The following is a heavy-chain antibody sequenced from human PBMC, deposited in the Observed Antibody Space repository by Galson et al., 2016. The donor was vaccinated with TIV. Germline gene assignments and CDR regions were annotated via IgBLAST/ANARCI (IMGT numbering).Heavy chain of an antibody. CDR1: GFIFSSYS. J-gene: IGHJ6*02. CDR2: ISDSRTTI. CDR3: TRDRGSMTMILVVDYYFGMDV. D-gene: IGHD3-22*01. V-gene: IGHV3-48*04. Sequence: SLRLSCAASGFIFSSYSMNWVRQAPGKGLEWISYISDSRTTIYYADSVKGRFTISRDNAKNSLYLQMNGPRAEDTAVYYCTRDRGSMTMILVVDYYFGMDVWGQGTTVTVSS.